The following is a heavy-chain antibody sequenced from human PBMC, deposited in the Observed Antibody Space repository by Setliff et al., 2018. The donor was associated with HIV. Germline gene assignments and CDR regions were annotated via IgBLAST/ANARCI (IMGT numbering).Heavy chain of an antibody. J-gene: IGHJ4*02. D-gene: IGHD3-16*02. CDR3: ARGRFVGFDY. Sequence: PSETLSLTCTVSGDSISSYYWSWVRQPAGRGLEWIGRIYTSGSTNYNPSLKSRVTMSVDTSKNQFSLNLTSVTAADTAVYYCARGRFVGFDYWGQGTLVTVSS. CDR2: IYTSGST. CDR1: GDSISSYY. V-gene: IGHV4-4*07.